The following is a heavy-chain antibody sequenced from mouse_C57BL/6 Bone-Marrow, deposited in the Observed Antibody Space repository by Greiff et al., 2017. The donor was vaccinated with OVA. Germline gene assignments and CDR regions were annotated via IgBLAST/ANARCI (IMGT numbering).Heavy chain of an antibody. CDR3: ARHAMDY. J-gene: IGHJ4*01. V-gene: IGHV1-9*01. CDR1: GYTFTGYW. Sequence: QVQLQQSGAELMKPGASVKLSCKATGYTFTGYWIEWVKQRPGHGLEWIGEILPGSGSTNYHETFKGKATFTAETSSNTAYMQLSSLTTEDSAIYYCARHAMDYWGQGTSVTVSS. CDR2: ILPGSGST.